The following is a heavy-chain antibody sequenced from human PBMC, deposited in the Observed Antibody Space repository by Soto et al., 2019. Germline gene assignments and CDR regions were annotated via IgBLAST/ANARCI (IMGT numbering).Heavy chain of an antibody. Sequence: LSLTCTVSGGSIRSYYWSWIRQPPGKGLEWIGYIYYSGSTDYNPSLKSRVTISVDTSKNQFSLKLRSVTAADTAVYYCARDSYNFDDWGQGSLVTVS. CDR1: GGSIRSYY. CDR2: IYYSGST. V-gene: IGHV4-59*12. J-gene: IGHJ4*02. D-gene: IGHD5-18*01. CDR3: ARDSYNFDD.